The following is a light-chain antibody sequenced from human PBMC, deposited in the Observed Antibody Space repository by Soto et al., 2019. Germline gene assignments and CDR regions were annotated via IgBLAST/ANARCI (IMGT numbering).Light chain of an antibody. V-gene: IGKV3-20*01. CDR3: QQYGSSTVT. CDR1: QSVSSSY. J-gene: IGKJ1*01. CDR2: GAS. Sequence: EIVLTQSPGTLSLSPGERATLSCRASQSVSSSYLAWYQQKPGQAPRLLIYGASSRATGIPDRFSGSGSGTDFTLNISRLEPEDFAVYYCQQYGSSTVTFGQGTKVEIK.